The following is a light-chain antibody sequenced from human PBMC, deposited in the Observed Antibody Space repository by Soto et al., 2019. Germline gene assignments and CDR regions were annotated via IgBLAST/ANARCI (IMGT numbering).Light chain of an antibody. V-gene: IGKV3-20*01. CDR2: DAS. Sequence: EIVLTQSPGTLSLSPGERATLSCRTSQTVSSTYFAWYQQRPGQAPRLLFYDASTRATGIPDRFSCSGSGRDFTLTISRLEPEDSAVYYCQQYGSSPRYTFGQGTKLEIK. CDR1: QTVSSTY. J-gene: IGKJ2*01. CDR3: QQYGSSPRYT.